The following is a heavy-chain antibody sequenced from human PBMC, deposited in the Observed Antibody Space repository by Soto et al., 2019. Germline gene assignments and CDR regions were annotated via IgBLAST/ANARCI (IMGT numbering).Heavy chain of an antibody. J-gene: IGHJ4*02. D-gene: IGHD2-15*01. CDR1: GFTFSSYG. CDR3: ARDGGGWFEDY. CDR2: IWYDGSNK. Sequence: LRLSCAASGFTFSSYGMHWVRQAPGKGLEWVAVIWYDGSNKYYADSVKGRFTISRDNSKNTLYLQMNSLRAEDTAVYYCARDGGGWFEDYWGQGTLVTVSS. V-gene: IGHV3-33*01.